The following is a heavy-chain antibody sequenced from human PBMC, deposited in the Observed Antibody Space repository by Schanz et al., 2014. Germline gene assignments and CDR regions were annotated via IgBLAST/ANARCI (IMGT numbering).Heavy chain of an antibody. CDR3: ARGSGTFDS. J-gene: IGHJ4*02. D-gene: IGHD3-3*01. CDR2: IAGDGGGP. CDR1: GFTFSSYG. V-gene: IGHV3-30*19. Sequence: QVQLVESGGGVVQPGRSLRLSCAASGFTFSSYGMHWVRQAPGKGLEWVAVIAGDGGGPNYVDSVKGRFTISRDNSDNTLYLQMNNLRAEDTAVYYCARGSGTFDSWGQGTLVTVS.